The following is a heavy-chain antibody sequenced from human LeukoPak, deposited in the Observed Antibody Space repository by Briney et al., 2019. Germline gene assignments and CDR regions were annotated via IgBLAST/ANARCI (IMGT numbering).Heavy chain of an antibody. D-gene: IGHD6-19*01. V-gene: IGHV3-48*03. CDR2: ISSSGSTI. J-gene: IGHJ4*02. CDR1: GFTFSSYE. CDR3: ARDPIAVVGGGSFDY. Sequence: GGSLRLSCAASGFTFSSYEMIWVRQAPGKGLEWVSYISSSGSTIYYADSVKGRFTISRDNAKNSLYLQMNSLRAEDTAVYYCARDPIAVVGGGSFDYWGQGILVTVSS.